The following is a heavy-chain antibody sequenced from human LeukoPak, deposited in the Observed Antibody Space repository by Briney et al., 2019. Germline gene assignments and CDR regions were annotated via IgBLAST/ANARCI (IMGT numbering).Heavy chain of an antibody. V-gene: IGHV1-46*01. CDR1: GYTFTSYY. CDR2: INPSGGST. J-gene: IGHJ5*02. D-gene: IGHD5-18*01. Sequence: ASVKVSCKASGYTFTSYYMHWVRQAPGQGLEWMGLINPSGGSTSYAQKFQGRVTMTRDTSTSTVYMELSSLRSEDTAVYYCARDGFPSRSPNPAEDTAMVFSWFDPWGQGTLVTVSS. CDR3: ARDGFPSRSPNPAEDTAMVFSWFDP.